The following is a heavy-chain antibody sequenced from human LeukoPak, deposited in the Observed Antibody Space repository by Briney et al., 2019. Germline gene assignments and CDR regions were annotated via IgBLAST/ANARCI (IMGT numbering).Heavy chain of an antibody. J-gene: IGHJ6*02. Sequence: SVRVSCKASGGTFSSYAISWVRQAPGQGLEWMGGMIPMFGTANYAQKFQGRVTITADESTSTAYMELSSLRSEDTAVYYCARVLRFLEWFDGMDVWGQGTTVTVSS. CDR1: GGTFSSYA. D-gene: IGHD3-3*01. V-gene: IGHV1-69*13. CDR2: MIPMFGTA. CDR3: ARVLRFLEWFDGMDV.